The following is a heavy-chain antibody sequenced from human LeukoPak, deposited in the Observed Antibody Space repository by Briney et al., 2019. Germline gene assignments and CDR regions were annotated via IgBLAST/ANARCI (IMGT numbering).Heavy chain of an antibody. CDR1: GFTFSSYG. CDR3: AKDQGDWNDVYFDY. J-gene: IGHJ4*02. CDR2: ISYDGSNK. Sequence: GGSLRLSCAASGFTFSSYGMHWVRQAPGKGLEWVAVISYDGSNKYHADSVKGRFTISRDNSKNTLYLQMNSLRAEDTAVYYCAKDQGDWNDVYFDYWGQGTLVTVSS. V-gene: IGHV3-30*18. D-gene: IGHD1-1*01.